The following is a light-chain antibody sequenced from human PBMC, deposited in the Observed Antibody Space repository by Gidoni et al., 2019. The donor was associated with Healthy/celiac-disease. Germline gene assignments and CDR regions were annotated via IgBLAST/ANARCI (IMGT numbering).Light chain of an antibody. Sequence: GTLSLAPGESSILSCRASQSVSSSYLAWYQQKPGQAPRLLIYGASSRATGIPDRFSGSGSGTDFTLTISRLEPEDFAVYYCQQYGSSPWTFGQGTKVEIK. CDR2: GAS. V-gene: IGKV3-20*01. CDR3: QQYGSSPWT. CDR1: QSVSSSY. J-gene: IGKJ1*01.